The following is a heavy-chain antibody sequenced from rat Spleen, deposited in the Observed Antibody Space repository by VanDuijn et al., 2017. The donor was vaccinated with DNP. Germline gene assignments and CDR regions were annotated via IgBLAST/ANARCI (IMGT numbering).Heavy chain of an antibody. V-gene: IGHV5S10*01. CDR1: GFTFSDYN. CDR3: ATAILLVEGGDY. D-gene: IGHD1-6*01. J-gene: IGHJ2*01. CDR2: IIYDGSRT. Sequence: EVQLVESGGGLVQPGRSLKLSCAASGFTFSDYNMAWVRQAPKKGLEWVATIIYDGSRTYYRDSVKGRFTISRDNAKSTLYLQMVSLRSEDTATYYCATAILLVEGGDYWGQGVMVTVSS.